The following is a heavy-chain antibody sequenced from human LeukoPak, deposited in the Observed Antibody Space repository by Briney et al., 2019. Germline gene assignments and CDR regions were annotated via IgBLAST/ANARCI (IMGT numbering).Heavy chain of an antibody. CDR1: GGSINSGDHY. Sequence: SETLSLTCTVSGGSINSGDHYWGWIRQPPGQGLEWIGSIHYSGSTYYNPSLKSRVTIFVYTSKNQFSLWLSSVTAADTAVYYCARQLLQYNFYMDVRGKGTTVTASS. D-gene: IGHD4-11*01. CDR3: ARQLLQYNFYMDV. CDR2: IHYSGST. J-gene: IGHJ6*03. V-gene: IGHV4-39*01.